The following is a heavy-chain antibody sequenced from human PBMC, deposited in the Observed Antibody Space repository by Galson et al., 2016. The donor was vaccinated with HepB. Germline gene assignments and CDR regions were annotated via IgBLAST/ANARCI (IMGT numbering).Heavy chain of an antibody. CDR3: AREDSTIAAASFDY. J-gene: IGHJ4*02. V-gene: IGHV3-30*03. Sequence: SLRLSCAASGFTFSTYGMHWVRQAPGKGLEWVALISYDGKSESYADSVKGRVTISRDNSKNTLYLQMNSLRAEDTAVYYCAREDSTIAAASFDYWGQGTLVTVSS. CDR1: GFTFSTYG. CDR2: ISYDGKSE. D-gene: IGHD6-13*01.